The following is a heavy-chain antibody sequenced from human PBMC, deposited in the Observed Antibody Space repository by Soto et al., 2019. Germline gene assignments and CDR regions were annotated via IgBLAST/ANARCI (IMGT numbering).Heavy chain of an antibody. Sequence: GGSLRLSCAASGFTFSNFAMSWVRQAPGKGLEWVSSITSSSDRTYYAASVKGRFTISRDNSKNTLFLQMNSLRAEDTAVYYYAEGGFYDGFDYWGQGTLVTVSS. CDR2: ITSSSDRT. CDR1: GFTFSNFA. CDR3: AEGGFYDGFDY. J-gene: IGHJ4*02. V-gene: IGHV3-23*01. D-gene: IGHD5-12*01.